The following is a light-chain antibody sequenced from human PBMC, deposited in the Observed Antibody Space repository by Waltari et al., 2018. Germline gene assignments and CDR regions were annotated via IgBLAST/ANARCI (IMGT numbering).Light chain of an antibody. V-gene: IGKV3-11*01. Sequence: VLTHSPATLSLSPGERATLSCRASQSVSVYLAWYQQKPGQAPRLLIYDASDRATGVPARFSGSGSGTDFTLTISSLEPEDFAVYYCQQRTDRPPVTFGQGTRVEMK. CDR3: QQRTDRPPVT. CDR2: DAS. CDR1: QSVSVY. J-gene: IGKJ1*01.